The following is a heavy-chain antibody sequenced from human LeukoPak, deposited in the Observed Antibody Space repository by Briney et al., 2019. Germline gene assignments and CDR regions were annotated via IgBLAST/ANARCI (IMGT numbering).Heavy chain of an antibody. J-gene: IGHJ3*02. CDR1: GGTFSSYA. Sequence: SVKVSCKASGGTFSSYAISWVRQAPGQGLEWMGGIIPIFGTANYAQKFQGRVTITADKSTSTAYMELSSLRSEDTAVYYCARESVPRYFDWDAFDIWGQGTMVTVSS. CDR3: ARESVPRYFDWDAFDI. CDR2: IIPIFGTA. V-gene: IGHV1-69*06. D-gene: IGHD3-9*01.